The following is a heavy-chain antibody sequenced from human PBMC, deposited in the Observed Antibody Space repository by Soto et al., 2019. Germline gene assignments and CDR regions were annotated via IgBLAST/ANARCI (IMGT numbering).Heavy chain of an antibody. Sequence: QVQLKQSGPGLVRPSGTLSLTCRVSGTSISSSYWWAWVRQSPGKGLEWIGEIYHNGITKYNPSLXIXVXMXXDKSTTQFSLKLTSVTAADTAVYYCATVPPRIVVVLAEFPTWGQGTLVTVSS. J-gene: IGHJ4*02. CDR3: ATVPPRIVVVLAEFPT. V-gene: IGHV4-4*02. CDR2: IYHNGIT. CDR1: GTSISSSYW. D-gene: IGHD2-21*01.